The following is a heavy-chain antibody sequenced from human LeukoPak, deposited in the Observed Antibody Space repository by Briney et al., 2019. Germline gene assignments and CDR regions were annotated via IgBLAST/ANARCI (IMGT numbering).Heavy chain of an antibody. CDR1: GFTVSSNY. V-gene: IGHV3-53*01. CDR3: ASSRSGWIDY. CDR2: IYSGGRT. Sequence: GGSLRLSCAASGFTVSSNYMSWVRQAPGKGLEWVSVIYSGGRTYYADSVKGRFTISRDNSKNTLYLQMNRLRAEDTAVYYCASSRSGWIDYWGQGTLVTVSS. J-gene: IGHJ4*02. D-gene: IGHD6-19*01.